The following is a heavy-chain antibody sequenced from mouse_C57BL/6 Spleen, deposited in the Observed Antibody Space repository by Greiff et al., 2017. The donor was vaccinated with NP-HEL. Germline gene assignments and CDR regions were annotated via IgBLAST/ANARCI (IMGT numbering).Heavy chain of an antibody. Sequence: QVQLQQSGAELVRPGASVTLSCKASGYTFTDYEMNWVQQTPVHGLEWIGAIAPETGGTAYNQQFKGQAILTEDKSSSTAYMELRSLTSEDSAVYDCTLYYYDAMDYWGQGTSVTVSS. J-gene: IGHJ4*01. D-gene: IGHD2-3*01. CDR1: GYTFTDYE. CDR2: IAPETGGT. V-gene: IGHV1-15*01. CDR3: TLYYYDAMDY.